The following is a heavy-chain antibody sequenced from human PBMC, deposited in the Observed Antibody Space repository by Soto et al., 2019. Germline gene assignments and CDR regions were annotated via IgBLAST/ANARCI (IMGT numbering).Heavy chain of an antibody. Sequence: TSETLSLTCSVSGAALDSGNYYWSWIRQVPGKGLEWIGHIYVTGAVDYNPSLRDRITISQDTSERQFSLNLRLVTAADTAVYYCARLRIATNNYKWFDPWGQGTLVTVSS. CDR2: IYVTGAV. CDR1: GAALDSGNYY. D-gene: IGHD2-21*01. J-gene: IGHJ5*02. V-gene: IGHV4-31*03. CDR3: ARLRIATNNYKWFDP.